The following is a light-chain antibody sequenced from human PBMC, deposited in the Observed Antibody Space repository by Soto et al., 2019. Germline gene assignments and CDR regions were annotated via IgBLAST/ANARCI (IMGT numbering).Light chain of an antibody. CDR1: SSNIGAGYD. V-gene: IGLV1-40*01. CDR2: GNN. CDR3: QSYDSSLSGVV. Sequence: QSVLTQPPSVSVAPVQRVTISCTGSSSNIGAGYDVHWYQQLPGTAPKLLIYGNNNRPSGVPDRFSGSKSGTSASLAITGLQAEDEADYYCQSYDSSLSGVVFGGGTKLTVL. J-gene: IGLJ2*01.